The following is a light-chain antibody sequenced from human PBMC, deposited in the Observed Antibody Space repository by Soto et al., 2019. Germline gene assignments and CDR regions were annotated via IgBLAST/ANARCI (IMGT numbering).Light chain of an antibody. Sequence: QSVLTHPASVSGSPGQSIAISCTGSRSDVGIYNYVSWYQQHPGKVPKLIIYEVTNPPSGGSNLFSGSKSGNTASLTISGLQAEDEADYYCSSYTTRSTRVFGTGTKLTVL. CDR1: RSDVGIYNY. CDR3: SSYTTRSTRV. J-gene: IGLJ1*01. CDR2: EVT. V-gene: IGLV2-14*01.